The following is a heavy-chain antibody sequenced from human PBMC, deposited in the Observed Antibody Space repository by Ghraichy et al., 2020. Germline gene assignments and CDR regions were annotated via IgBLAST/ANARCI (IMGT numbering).Heavy chain of an antibody. V-gene: IGHV3-23*01. CDR1: GLAFSNYA. Sequence: GGSLRLSCAASGLAFSNYAMAWVRQAPGKGLEWVSTINENGVNTTYADSVRGRFTISRDNSKNTMFLQMNSLRAEDTALYYCAKDVGNSMMFDYWGQGTLVTVSS. CDR2: INENGVNT. J-gene: IGHJ4*03. D-gene: IGHD1/OR15-1a*01. CDR3: AKDVGNSMMFDY.